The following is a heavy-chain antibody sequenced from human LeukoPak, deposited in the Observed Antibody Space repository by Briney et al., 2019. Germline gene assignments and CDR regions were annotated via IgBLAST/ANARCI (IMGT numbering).Heavy chain of an antibody. J-gene: IGHJ6*02. D-gene: IGHD3-10*01. Sequence: GGSLRLSCAASGFTVSSNYMSWVRQAPGKGLEWVSLIYSGGSTYYADSVKGRFTISRDNSKNTLYLQMNSLRAEDTAVYYCARDGDGSDYYYYYYGMDVWGQGTTVTVSS. CDR2: IYSGGST. CDR1: GFTVSSNY. CDR3: ARDGDGSDYYYYYYGMDV. V-gene: IGHV3-66*01.